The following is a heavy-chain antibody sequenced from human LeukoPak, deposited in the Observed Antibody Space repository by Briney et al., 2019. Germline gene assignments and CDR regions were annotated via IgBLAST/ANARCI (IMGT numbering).Heavy chain of an antibody. Sequence: SETLSLTCAVYGGSFSGYYWSWIRQPPGKGVEGIGEINHSGSTNYNPSLTSRGTISVDTSKNHFSLKLSSVTAADTAVYYCARGGVPAADYYFDYWGQGTLVTVSS. CDR1: GGSFSGYY. J-gene: IGHJ4*02. CDR2: INHSGST. D-gene: IGHD2-2*01. CDR3: ARGGVPAADYYFDY. V-gene: IGHV4-34*01.